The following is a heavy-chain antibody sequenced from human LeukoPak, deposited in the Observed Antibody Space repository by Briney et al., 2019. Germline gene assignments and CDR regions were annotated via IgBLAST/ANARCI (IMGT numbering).Heavy chain of an antibody. D-gene: IGHD1-26*01. CDR2: ISSSGRPM. Sequence: GGSLRLSCAASEFTFSSYGMHWVRQAPGKGLEWVSYISSSGRPMYYADSVKGRFTISRDNAKNSLHLQMNSLRAEDTAVYYCAREWARALDYWGQGTLVTVSS. J-gene: IGHJ4*02. CDR3: AREWARALDY. V-gene: IGHV3-48*04. CDR1: EFTFSSYG.